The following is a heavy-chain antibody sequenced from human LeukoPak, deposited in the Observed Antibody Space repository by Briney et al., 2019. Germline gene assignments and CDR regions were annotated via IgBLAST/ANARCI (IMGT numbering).Heavy chain of an antibody. V-gene: IGHV3-23*01. D-gene: IGHD1-26*01. CDR2: VNADGGNT. Sequence: GGLRLSCAAPGFTFYNYCMSWVRQAPGKGLGWVSTVNADGGNTYYADSVKGRFTISRDNSKSTLILQMNSLRVEDTALYYCTKRVKYGGTWDHFADWGQGTLVTVSS. J-gene: IGHJ4*02. CDR3: TKRVKYGGTWDHFAD. CDR1: GFTFYNYC.